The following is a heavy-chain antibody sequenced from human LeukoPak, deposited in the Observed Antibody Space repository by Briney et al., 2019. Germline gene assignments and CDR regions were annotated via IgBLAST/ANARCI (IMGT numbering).Heavy chain of an antibody. J-gene: IGHJ4*02. CDR2: INHSGST. Sequence: SETLSLTCAVYGGSFSGYYWSWIRQPPGKGLEWIGEINHSGSTNYNPSLKSRVTISVDTSKNQFSLKLSSVTAADMAVYYCASRYSSSWYLPEGRRPFDYWGQGTLVTVSS. V-gene: IGHV4-34*01. CDR1: GGSFSGYY. CDR3: ASRYSSSWYLPEGRRPFDY. D-gene: IGHD6-13*01.